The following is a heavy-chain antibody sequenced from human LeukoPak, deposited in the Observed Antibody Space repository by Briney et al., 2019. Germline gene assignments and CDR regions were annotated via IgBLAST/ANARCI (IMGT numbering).Heavy chain of an antibody. CDR2: ISSSGSTI. V-gene: IGHV3-48*03. D-gene: IGHD3-10*01. Sequence: GSLRLSCAASGFTFSSYEMNWVRQAPGKGLEWVSYISSSGSTIYYADSVKGRFTISRDNSKNTLYLQMNSLRAEDTAVYYCAKLGKTENHYGSGRFSYYYYMDVWGKGTTVTISS. CDR3: AKLGKTENHYGSGRFSYYYYMDV. CDR1: GFTFSSYE. J-gene: IGHJ6*03.